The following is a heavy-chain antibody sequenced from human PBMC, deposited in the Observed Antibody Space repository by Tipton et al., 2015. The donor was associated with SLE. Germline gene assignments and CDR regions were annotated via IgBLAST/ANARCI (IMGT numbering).Heavy chain of an antibody. CDR2: NQDSGST. CDR1: GGSISSHY. CDR3: ASGNPVMPL. J-gene: IGHJ4*02. Sequence: TLSLTCSVSGGSISSHYWSWIRQPPGKGLEWIGYNQDSGSTNYNPSLKSRVTIFVDTSKNQFSLKLTSVTAADTAVYYCASGNPVMPLWGQGTLVTVSS. V-gene: IGHV4-59*11. D-gene: IGHD1-1*01.